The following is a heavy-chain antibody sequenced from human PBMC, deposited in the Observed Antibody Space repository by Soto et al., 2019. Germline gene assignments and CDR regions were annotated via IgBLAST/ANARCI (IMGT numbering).Heavy chain of an antibody. Sequence: SETLSLTCTVSGGSISPYYWSWIRQPPGKGLEWIGFIYYSGSTNYNPSLKSRVTISVDTSQNQFSLMLTSVTAVDTAVYYCARPRSSGYAGEFDYWGQGTLVTVSS. J-gene: IGHJ4*02. V-gene: IGHV4-59*01. D-gene: IGHD3-22*01. CDR3: ARPRSSGYAGEFDY. CDR2: IYYSGST. CDR1: GGSISPYY.